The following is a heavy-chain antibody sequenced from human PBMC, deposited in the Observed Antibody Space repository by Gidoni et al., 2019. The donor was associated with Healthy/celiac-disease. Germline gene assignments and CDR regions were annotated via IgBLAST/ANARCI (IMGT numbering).Heavy chain of an antibody. CDR3: AKTVVAAEDYYYYGMDV. Sequence: QVQLVESGGGVVQPGRSLRLSCAAYGFPFSSYGMHWVRQAPGKGLEWVAVISYDGSNKYYADSVKGRFTISRDNSKNTLYLQMNSLRAEDTAVYYCAKTVVAAEDYYYYGMDVWGQGTTVTVSS. J-gene: IGHJ6*02. CDR2: ISYDGSNK. CDR1: GFPFSSYG. D-gene: IGHD2-15*01. V-gene: IGHV3-30*18.